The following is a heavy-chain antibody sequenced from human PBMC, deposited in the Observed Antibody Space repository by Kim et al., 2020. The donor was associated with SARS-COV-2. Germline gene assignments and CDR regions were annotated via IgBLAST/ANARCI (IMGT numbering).Heavy chain of an antibody. Sequence: ASVKVSCQASGYTFSGYYMHWVRQAPGQGLEWMGRINPNSGNTNYAQKFQGRVTMTRDTSISTAYMELSSLRSDDTAVYYCARETQQLGFDYWGQGTLVTVSS. J-gene: IGHJ4*02. CDR3: ARETQQLGFDY. D-gene: IGHD6-13*01. CDR2: INPNSGNT. CDR1: GYTFSGYY. V-gene: IGHV1-2*06.